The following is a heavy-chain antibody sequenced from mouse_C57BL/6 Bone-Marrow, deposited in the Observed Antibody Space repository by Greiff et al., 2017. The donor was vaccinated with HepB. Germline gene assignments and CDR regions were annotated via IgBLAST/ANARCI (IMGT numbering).Heavy chain of an antibody. J-gene: IGHJ3*01. V-gene: IGHV7-4*01. CDR2: IRNKVNGYTT. CDR1: GFVLIDYS. CDR3: VKAVSSGSSYTWFAY. D-gene: IGHD1-1*01. Sequence: DVMLVESGGGLVQPGSSLRLSCAASGFVLIDYSMSWVRQLPGKAPEWLALIRNKVNGYTTDYSASVTGRFTISRDNSQHILYLQMNTLRAEDSATYYCVKAVSSGSSYTWFAYWGQGTLVTVSA.